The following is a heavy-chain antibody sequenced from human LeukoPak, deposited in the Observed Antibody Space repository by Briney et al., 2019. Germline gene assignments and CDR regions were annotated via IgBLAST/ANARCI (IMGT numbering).Heavy chain of an antibody. CDR3: ARHMASRQWLVPLDAFDI. Sequence: SETLSLTCTVSGGSISSSSCYWGWIRQPPGKGLEWIGSSYYSGSTYYNPSLKSRVTISVDTSKNQFSPKLSSVTAADTAVYYCARHMASRQWLVPLDAFDIWGQGTMVTVSS. V-gene: IGHV4-39*01. D-gene: IGHD6-19*01. CDR2: SYYSGST. J-gene: IGHJ3*02. CDR1: GGSISSSSCY.